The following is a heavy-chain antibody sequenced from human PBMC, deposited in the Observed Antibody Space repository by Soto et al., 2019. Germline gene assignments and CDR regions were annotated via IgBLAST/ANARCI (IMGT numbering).Heavy chain of an antibody. CDR2: IWYDGSNK. CDR3: ARADHYYDSSGHATLDY. D-gene: IGHD3-22*01. Sequence: QVPLVESGGGVVQPGRSLRLSYAASGFTFSSYGMHWVRQAPGKGLEWVAVIWYDGSNKYYADSVKGRFTISRDNSKNTLYLQMNSLRAEDTAVYYCARADHYYDSSGHATLDYWGQGTLVTVSS. CDR1: GFTFSSYG. J-gene: IGHJ4*02. V-gene: IGHV3-33*01.